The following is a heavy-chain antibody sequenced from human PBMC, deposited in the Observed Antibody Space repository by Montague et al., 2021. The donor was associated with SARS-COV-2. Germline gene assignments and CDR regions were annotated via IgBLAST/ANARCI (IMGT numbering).Heavy chain of an antibody. CDR2: IYYSGTT. Sequence: SETLSLTCTVSGGSISSSSYYWGWIRQPPGKGPEWIGSIYYSGTTFYXPSPRSRVTMSVDTSKNQFSLKLSSVTAADTAVYYCARGGTVTTFFAPKRTRRYNWFDPWGQGTLVTVSS. V-gene: IGHV4-39*01. CDR3: ARGGTVTTFFAPKRTRRYNWFDP. J-gene: IGHJ5*02. D-gene: IGHD4-17*01. CDR1: GGSISSSSYY.